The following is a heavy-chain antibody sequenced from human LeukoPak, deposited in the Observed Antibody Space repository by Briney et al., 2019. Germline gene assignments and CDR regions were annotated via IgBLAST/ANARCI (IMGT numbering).Heavy chain of an antibody. D-gene: IGHD6-19*01. CDR2: ISGSGDST. V-gene: IGHV3-23*01. CDR3: AKGYSSGWYYFDY. J-gene: IGHJ4*02. Sequence: GGSLRLSCAASGFTFDNYAMSWVRQAPGKGLEWVSGISGSGDSTNYADSVKGRLTISRDNSKHTLSLQMNSLRADDSAVYYCAKGYSSGWYYFDYWGQGTLVTVSS. CDR1: GFTFDNYA.